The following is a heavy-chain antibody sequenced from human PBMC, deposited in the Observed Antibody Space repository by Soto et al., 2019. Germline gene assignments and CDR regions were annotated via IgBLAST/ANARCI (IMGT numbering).Heavy chain of an antibody. V-gene: IGHV3-23*01. Sequence: GGSLRLSCVASGFSFSNYAMTWVRLTPEKGLEWVSAIVGGGGLTFYTDSVRGRFTISRDNSKNTVYLQMDSLRADDTAVYYCAKEAAVAGMGYFDHWGQGTLVTVSS. CDR1: GFSFSNYA. J-gene: IGHJ4*02. D-gene: IGHD6-19*01. CDR3: AKEAAVAGMGYFDH. CDR2: IVGGGGLT.